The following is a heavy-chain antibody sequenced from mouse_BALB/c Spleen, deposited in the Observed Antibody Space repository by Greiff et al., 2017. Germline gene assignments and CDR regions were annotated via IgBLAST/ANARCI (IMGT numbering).Heavy chain of an antibody. J-gene: IGHJ4*01. CDR3: ARSGRYYAMDY. CDR2: INPSTGYT. CDR1: GYTFTSYW. V-gene: IGHV1-7*01. Sequence: VQLQQSGAELAKPGASVKMSCKASGYTFTSYWMHWVQQRPGQGLEWIGYINPSTGYTEYNQKFKDKATLTADKSSSTAYMQMSSLTSEDSAVSYCARSGRYYAMDYWGQGTSVTVSS. D-gene: IGHD3-1*01.